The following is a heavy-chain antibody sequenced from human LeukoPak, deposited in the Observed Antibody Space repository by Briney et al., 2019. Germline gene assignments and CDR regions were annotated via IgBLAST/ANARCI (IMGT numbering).Heavy chain of an antibody. CDR3: AKEGGYYLYYFDY. D-gene: IGHD3-22*01. CDR2: ISDSGGST. J-gene: IGHJ4*02. CDR1: GFTFSIYA. Sequence: GGSLRLSCAASGFTFSIYAMSWVRQAPGKGLEWVSAISDSGGSTYYADSVKGRFTISRDNSKNTLYLQMNSLRAEDTAVYYCAKEGGYYLYYFDYWGQGTLVTVSP. V-gene: IGHV3-23*01.